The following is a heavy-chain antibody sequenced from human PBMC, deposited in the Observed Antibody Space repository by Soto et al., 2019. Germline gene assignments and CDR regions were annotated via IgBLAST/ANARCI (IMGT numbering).Heavy chain of an antibody. D-gene: IGHD3-10*01. J-gene: IGHJ4*02. CDR2: ISPYKGNT. CDR1: GYTFSSIG. Sequence: ASVKVSCKASGYTFSSIGISWVRQAPGQGLEWMGWISPYKGNTHYAQGLQGRVTMTTDTSTSTAYMELRSLRSDDTAVYYCARDLDVSGSYYTDYWGQGTLVTVSS. V-gene: IGHV1-18*01. CDR3: ARDLDVSGSYYTDY.